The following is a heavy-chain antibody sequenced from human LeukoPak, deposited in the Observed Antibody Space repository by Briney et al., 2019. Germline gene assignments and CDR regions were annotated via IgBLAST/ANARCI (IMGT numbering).Heavy chain of an antibody. CDR1: GFTFSNYA. J-gene: IGHJ4*02. D-gene: IGHD3-3*01. CDR2: ISYDGSNK. CDR3: ARGGLRFLEWLLSDY. V-gene: IGHV3-30-3*01. Sequence: GGSLRLSCAVSGFTFSNYAMHWVRQAPGKGLEWVAVISYDGSNKYYADSVKGRFTISRDNSKNTLYLQMNSLRAEDTAVYYCARGGLRFLEWLLSDYWGQGTLVTVSS.